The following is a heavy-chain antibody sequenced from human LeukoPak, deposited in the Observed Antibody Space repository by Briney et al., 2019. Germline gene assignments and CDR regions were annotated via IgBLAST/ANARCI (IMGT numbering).Heavy chain of an antibody. D-gene: IGHD3-16*01. CDR1: GFIFTDHW. CDR3: ARAVDVADY. V-gene: IGHV3-7*01. Sequence: GGSLRLSCVASGFIFTDHWMSWVRQAPGKGLDWVGNIKEDESAKFYADSVRGRFTISRDNAKNSVYLEMNHLRVEDKAVYYCARAVDVADYWGRGTLVTVSS. CDR2: IKEDESAK. J-gene: IGHJ4*02.